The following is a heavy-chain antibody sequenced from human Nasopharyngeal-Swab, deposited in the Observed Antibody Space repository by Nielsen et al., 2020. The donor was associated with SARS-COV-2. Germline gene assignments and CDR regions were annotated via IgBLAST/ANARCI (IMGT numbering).Heavy chain of an antibody. Sequence: SETLSLTCSVSGGSVRGDRESFYWSWIRQPAGKGLEWIGHVFYTGTTDYNPSLKGRVTMSVDMSKNQFSLRLSSVIAADTAVYYCAREIKRSYSPHNWFDPWGQGALVTVSS. D-gene: IGHD3-10*01. V-gene: IGHV4-61*10. CDR3: AREIKRSYSPHNWFDP. CDR1: GGSVRGDRESFY. J-gene: IGHJ5*02. CDR2: VFYTGTT.